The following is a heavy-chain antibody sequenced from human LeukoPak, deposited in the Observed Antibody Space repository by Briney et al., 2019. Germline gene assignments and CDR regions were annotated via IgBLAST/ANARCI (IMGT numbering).Heavy chain of an antibody. CDR2: INRSGST. CDR3: ARDIHYYDILTGYYSYYFDY. Sequence: SETLSLTCAVYGGSFSGYYWSWVRQPPGKGLEWVGEINRSGSTNYNPSLKSRVTISVDTSKNQFSLKLSSVTAADTAVYYCARDIHYYDILTGYYSYYFDYWGQGTLVTVSS. CDR1: GGSFSGYY. V-gene: IGHV4-34*01. J-gene: IGHJ4*02. D-gene: IGHD3-9*01.